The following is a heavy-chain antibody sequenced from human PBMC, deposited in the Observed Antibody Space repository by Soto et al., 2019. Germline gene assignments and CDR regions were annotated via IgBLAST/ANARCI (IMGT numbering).Heavy chain of an antibody. CDR1: GGTFSSYA. Sequence: QVQLVQSGAEVKKPGSSVKVSCKASGGTFSSYAISWVRQAPGQGLEWMGGIIPIFGKANYAHKFQGRVTITADESTSTAYMELSSLRSEDTAVYYCARENYFGSYYQKADYWGQGTLVTVTS. J-gene: IGHJ4*02. V-gene: IGHV1-69*01. D-gene: IGHD1-26*01. CDR2: IIPIFGKA. CDR3: ARENYFGSYYQKADY.